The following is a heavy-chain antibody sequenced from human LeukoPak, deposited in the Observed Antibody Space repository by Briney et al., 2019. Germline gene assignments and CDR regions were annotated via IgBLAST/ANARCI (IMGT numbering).Heavy chain of an antibody. CDR2: IHSSGRT. J-gene: IGHJ4*02. CDR3: ARYYCPDGNCQGFDN. V-gene: IGHV4-59*08. D-gene: IGHD2-15*01. Sequence: PSETLSLTCTVSDSAITTYWVWIRQPPGQELEWIGYIHSSGRTNYNPSLTSRVTMSVDTSKNQFSLILSSVTAADTAVYYCARYYCPDGNCQGFDNWGQGTLVTVSS. CDR1: DSAITTY.